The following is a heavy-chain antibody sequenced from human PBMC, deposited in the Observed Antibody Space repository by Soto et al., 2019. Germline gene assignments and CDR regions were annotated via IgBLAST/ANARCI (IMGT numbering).Heavy chain of an antibody. CDR2: ISASGGST. CDR3: AKVLSSGSYSGALEY. J-gene: IGHJ4*02. Sequence: PGGSLRRSSVASGFSITSFAMSWVRQAPGKCLEWASAISASGGSTYADSVKGRFTISRDNSKNTLYLQMNSLRVEDTAVYYCAKVLSSGSYSGALEYWGQGALVTVSS. D-gene: IGHD1-26*01. CDR1: GFSITSFA. V-gene: IGHV3-23*01.